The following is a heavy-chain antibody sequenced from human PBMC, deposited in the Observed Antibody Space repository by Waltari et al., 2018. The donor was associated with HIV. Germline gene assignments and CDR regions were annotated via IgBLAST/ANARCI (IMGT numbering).Heavy chain of an antibody. CDR2: FDPEDGET. CDR3: ATKGVYCSGGSCYGWFDP. CDR1: GYTRTALS. Sequence: QVQLVQSGAEVKKPGASVKVSCKVSGYTRTALSMHWVRQAPGKGLEWMGGFDPEDGETIYAQKFQGRVTMTEDTSTDTAYMELSSLRSEDTAVYYCATKGVYCSGGSCYGWFDPWGQGTLVTVSS. V-gene: IGHV1-24*01. J-gene: IGHJ5*02. D-gene: IGHD2-15*01.